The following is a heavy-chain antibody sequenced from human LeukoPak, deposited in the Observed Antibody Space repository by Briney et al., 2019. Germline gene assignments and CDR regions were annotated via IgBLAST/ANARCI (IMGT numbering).Heavy chain of an antibody. CDR1: GYTFTSYG. V-gene: IGHV1-18*01. D-gene: IGHD3-10*01. CDR2: ISAYNGNT. CDR3: ASSRGSGSGSYYKD. J-gene: IGHJ4*02. Sequence: APVEVSCKASGYTFTSYGISWVRQAPGQGLEWMGWISAYNGNTNYAQKLQGRVTMTTDTSTSTAYMELRSLRSDDTAVYYCASSRGSGSGSYYKDWGQGTLVTVSS.